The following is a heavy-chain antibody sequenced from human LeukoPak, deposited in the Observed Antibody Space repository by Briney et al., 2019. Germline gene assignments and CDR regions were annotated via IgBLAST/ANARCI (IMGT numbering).Heavy chain of an antibody. D-gene: IGHD3-10*01. CDR1: GYTFTGYY. J-gene: IGHJ4*02. CDR2: INPNSGGT. V-gene: IGHV1-2*02. CDR3: ARAPVSTMVRGVIITANLTIDY. Sequence: ASVKVSCKASGYTFTGYYMHWVRQAPGQGLEWMGWINPNSGGTNYAQKFQGRVTMTRDTSISTAYMELSRLRSDDTAVYYCARAPVSTMVRGVIITANLTIDYWGQGTLVTVSS.